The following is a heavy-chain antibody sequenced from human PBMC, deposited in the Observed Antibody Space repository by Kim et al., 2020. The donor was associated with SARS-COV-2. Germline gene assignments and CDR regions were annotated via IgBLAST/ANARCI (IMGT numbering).Heavy chain of an antibody. J-gene: IGHJ4*02. CDR2: INPSGGST. D-gene: IGHD3-16*01. CDR3: ARDTLSGDKPLDY. CDR1: GYTFTSYY. V-gene: IGHV1-46*01. Sequence: ASVKVSCKASGYTFTSYYMHWVRQAPGQGLEWMGIINPSGGSTSYAQKFQDRVTMTRDKSTRTVYMELSSLRSEDTAVYYCARDTLSGDKPLDYWGQGTLVTVSS.